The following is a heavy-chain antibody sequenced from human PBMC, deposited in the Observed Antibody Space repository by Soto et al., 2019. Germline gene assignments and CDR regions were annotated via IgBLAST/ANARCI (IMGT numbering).Heavy chain of an antibody. D-gene: IGHD3-10*01. CDR2: INHSGST. CDR3: ARAPGRITMVRGVIIEDGMDV. J-gene: IGHJ6*02. Sequence: QVQLQQWGAGLLKPSETLSLTCAVYGGSFSGYYWSWIRQPPGKGLEWIGEINHSGSTNYNPSLKSRVTISVDTSKNQFSLKLSSVTAADTAVYYCARAPGRITMVRGVIIEDGMDVWGQGTTVTVSS. V-gene: IGHV4-34*01. CDR1: GGSFSGYY.